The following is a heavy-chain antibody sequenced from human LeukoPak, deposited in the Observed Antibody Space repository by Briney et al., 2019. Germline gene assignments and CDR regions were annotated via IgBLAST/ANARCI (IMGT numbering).Heavy chain of an antibody. Sequence: PGGSLRLSCTASGFTFSNNAMHWVRQAPGKGLEHVSAITSNGGSTYYANSVKGRFTISRDNSKNTLYLRMGSLRAEDMAVYYCARAREGATFDYWGQGTLVTVSS. V-gene: IGHV3-64*01. CDR1: GFTFSNNA. D-gene: IGHD1-26*01. CDR3: ARAREGATFDY. J-gene: IGHJ4*02. CDR2: ITSNGGST.